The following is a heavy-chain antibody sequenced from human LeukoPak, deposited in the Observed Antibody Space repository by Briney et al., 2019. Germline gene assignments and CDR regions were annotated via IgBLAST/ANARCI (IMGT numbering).Heavy chain of an antibody. Sequence: GGSLSLSCAASGFTFGSYAMHWVRQAPGKGLEWVAVISYDGSNKYYADSVKGRFTISRDNSKNTLYVQINSLRAEDTAVYYCARDHGGVLVRGVIAYWGQGTLVTVSS. D-gene: IGHD3-10*01. CDR3: ARDHGGVLVRGVIAY. J-gene: IGHJ4*02. CDR2: ISYDGSNK. V-gene: IGHV3-30*04. CDR1: GFTFGSYA.